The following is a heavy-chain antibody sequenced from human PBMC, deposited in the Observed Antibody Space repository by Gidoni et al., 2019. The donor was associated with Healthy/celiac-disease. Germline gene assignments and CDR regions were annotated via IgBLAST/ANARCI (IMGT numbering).Heavy chain of an antibody. D-gene: IGHD1-26*01. Sequence: EVQLVQSGAEVKKPGESLTISGKGSGYSFTSYGIRGARQMPGKGLEWLGIIYPGDSDTRYSPSFQGQVTISADKSISTAYLQWSSLKASDTAMYYCARSQKWELPGRDGYNWFDPWGQGTLVTVSS. CDR3: ARSQKWELPGRDGYNWFDP. J-gene: IGHJ5*02. V-gene: IGHV5-51*01. CDR1: GYSFTSYG. CDR2: IYPGDSDT.